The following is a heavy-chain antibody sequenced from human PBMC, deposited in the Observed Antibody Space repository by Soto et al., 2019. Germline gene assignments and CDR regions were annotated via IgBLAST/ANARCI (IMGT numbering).Heavy chain of an antibody. CDR2: IYPGDSDT. CDR3: ASANRNPGPPGALGYMDV. V-gene: IGHV5-51*03. CDR1: GYSFTSYW. Sequence: EVQLVQSGAEVKKPGESLKISCKGSGYSFTSYWIGWVRQMPGKGLEWMGIIYPGDSDTRYSPSFQGQVTISADKSISTAYLQWSSLKASDTAMYYCASANRNPGPPGALGYMDVCGKGTTVTVSS. D-gene: IGHD1-1*01. J-gene: IGHJ6*03.